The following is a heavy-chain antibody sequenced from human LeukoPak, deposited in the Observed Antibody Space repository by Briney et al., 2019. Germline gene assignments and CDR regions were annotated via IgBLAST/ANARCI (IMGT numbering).Heavy chain of an antibody. J-gene: IGHJ4*02. Sequence: ASVKVSCKASGYTFTSYGIGWVRQAPGQGLEWMGWISAYNGNTNYAQKLQGRVTMTTDTSTSTAYMELSSLRSEDTAVYYCARDLDGSYPVDYWGQGTLVTVSS. CDR2: ISAYNGNT. CDR1: GYTFTSYG. V-gene: IGHV1-18*01. CDR3: ARDLDGSYPVDY. D-gene: IGHD1-26*01.